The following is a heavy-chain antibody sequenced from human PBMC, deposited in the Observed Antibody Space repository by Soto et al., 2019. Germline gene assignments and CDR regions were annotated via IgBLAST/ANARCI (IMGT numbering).Heavy chain of an antibody. Sequence: QVQLVQSGAEEKKPGASVKVSCKASGYTFTSYAMHWVRQAPGQRLEWMGWINAGNGNTKYSQKFQGRVTITRDTSASTAYMVLSSLRSEETAVYYCARSIVVVTALDYWGQGTLVTVSS. CDR3: ARSIVVVTALDY. V-gene: IGHV1-3*05. CDR2: INAGNGNT. J-gene: IGHJ4*02. D-gene: IGHD2-21*02. CDR1: GYTFTSYA.